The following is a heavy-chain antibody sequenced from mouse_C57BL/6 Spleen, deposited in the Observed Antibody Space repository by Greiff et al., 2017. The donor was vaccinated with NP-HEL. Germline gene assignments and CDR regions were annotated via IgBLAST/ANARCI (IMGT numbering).Heavy chain of an antibody. CDR2: INPNNGGT. V-gene: IGHV1-22*01. J-gene: IGHJ4*01. CDR3: ASTPCYYGRDYAMDY. CDR1: GYTFTDYN. Sequence: EVQLQQSGPELVKPGASVKMSCKASGYTFTDYNMHWVKQSHGKSLEWIGYINPNNGGTSYNQKFKGKATLTVNKSSSTAYMELRSLTSEDSAVYYCASTPCYYGRDYAMDYWGQGTSVTVSS. D-gene: IGHD1-1*01.